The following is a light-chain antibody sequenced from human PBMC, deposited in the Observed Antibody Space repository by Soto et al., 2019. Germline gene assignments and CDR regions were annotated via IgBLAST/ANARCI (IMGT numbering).Light chain of an antibody. CDR2: EVT. J-gene: IGLJ2*01. Sequence: QSALTQPPSASGSLGQSVTISCTGTSSDVGGYNYVSWHQQHPGKAPKVMIYEVTKRPPGVPDRFAGSKSGNTASLTVSGIQAEDEAAYYCSSFAGGGNPVLLGGGTKLTVL. CDR3: SSFAGGGNPVL. CDR1: SSDVGGYNY. V-gene: IGLV2-8*01.